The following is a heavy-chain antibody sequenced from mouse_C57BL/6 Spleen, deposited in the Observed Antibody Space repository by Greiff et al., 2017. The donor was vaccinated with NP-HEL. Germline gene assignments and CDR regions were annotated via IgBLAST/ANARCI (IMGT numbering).Heavy chain of an antibody. CDR1: GFTFSSYA. J-gene: IGHJ4*01. V-gene: IGHV5-4*01. CDR3: ARSGTSYYAMDY. CDR2: ISDGGSYT. Sequence: EVQGVESGGGLVKPGGSLKLSCAASGFTFSSYAMSWVRQTPEKRLEWVATISDGGSYTYYPDNVKGRFTISRDNAKNNLYLQMSHLKSEDTAMYYCARSGTSYYAMDYWGQGTSVTVSS. D-gene: IGHD4-1*01.